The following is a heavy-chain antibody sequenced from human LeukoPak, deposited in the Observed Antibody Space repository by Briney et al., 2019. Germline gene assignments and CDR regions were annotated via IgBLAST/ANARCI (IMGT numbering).Heavy chain of an antibody. CDR2: ISGSGGST. J-gene: IGHJ4*02. CDR1: GFIFSSYA. CDR3: AKDPAAVVVGFFDY. V-gene: IGHV3-23*01. D-gene: IGHD2-15*01. Sequence: GGSLRLSCAASGFIFSSYAMSWVRQAPGKGLEWVSTISGSGGSTYFADSEKGRFTISRDNSKNTLYLQMNSLRAEDTAVYYCAKDPAAVVVGFFDYWGQGTLVTVSS.